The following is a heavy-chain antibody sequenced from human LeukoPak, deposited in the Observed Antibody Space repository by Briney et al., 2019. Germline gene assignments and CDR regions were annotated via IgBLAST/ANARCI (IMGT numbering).Heavy chain of an antibody. J-gene: IGHJ4*02. CDR2: ISSSGAYI. Sequence: GGSLRLSCVVSQFTFITCAVGWVRQAPGKRLEWVSSISSSGAYIYYADSMEGRFTISRDNAEHSVHLQMNTLRAEDTAIYYCATSTRGRYQELYFDYWGQGTLVTVSS. CDR1: QFTFITCA. D-gene: IGHD1-7*01. CDR3: ATSTRGRYQELYFDY. V-gene: IGHV3-21*01.